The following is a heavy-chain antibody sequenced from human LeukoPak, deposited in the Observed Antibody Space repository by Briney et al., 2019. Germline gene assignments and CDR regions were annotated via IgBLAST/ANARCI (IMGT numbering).Heavy chain of an antibody. CDR1: GGSISSSSYY. V-gene: IGHV4-39*01. J-gene: IGHJ4*02. D-gene: IGHD1-1*01. CDR3: ARRGGNSNDY. Sequence: PSETLSLTCTVSGGSISSSSYYWGWIRQPPGKGLEWIGCIYYSGSTYYNPSLKSRVTISVDTSKNQFSLKLSSVTAADTAVYYCARRGGNSNDYWGQGTLVTVSS. CDR2: IYYSGST.